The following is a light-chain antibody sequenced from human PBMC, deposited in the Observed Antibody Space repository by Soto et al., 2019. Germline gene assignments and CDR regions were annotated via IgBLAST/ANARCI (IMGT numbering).Light chain of an antibody. Sequence: QSVLTQPPSVSAAPGQKVTVSCSGSGSNIGNNYVSWYQHLPGTAPKLLIYDNDKRPSGIPDRFSASKSGTSATLGITGLQAEDEADYYCQSYDNSLSVYVFGTGTKVTV. J-gene: IGLJ1*01. CDR1: GSNIGNNY. CDR3: QSYDNSLSVYV. CDR2: DND. V-gene: IGLV1-51*01.